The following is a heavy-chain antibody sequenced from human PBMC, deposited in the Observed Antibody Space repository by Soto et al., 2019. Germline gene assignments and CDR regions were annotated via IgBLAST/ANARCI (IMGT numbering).Heavy chain of an antibody. J-gene: IGHJ4*02. CDR2: INHSGST. CDR3: AREKPYSSSWYHDY. D-gene: IGHD6-13*01. V-gene: IGHV4-34*01. CDR1: GGSFSGYY. Sequence: PSETLSLTCTVSGGSFSGYYWSWIRQPPGKGLEWIGEINHSGSTNYNPSLKSRVTISVDTSKNQFSLKLSSVTAADTAVYYCAREKPYSSSWYHDYWGQGTLVTVSS.